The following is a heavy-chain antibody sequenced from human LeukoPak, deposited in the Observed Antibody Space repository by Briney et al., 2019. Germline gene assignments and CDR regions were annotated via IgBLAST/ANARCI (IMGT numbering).Heavy chain of an antibody. D-gene: IGHD6-13*01. J-gene: IGHJ3*02. CDR1: GYTFTSYG. Sequence: ASVKVPCKASGYTFTSYGISWVRQAPGQGLEWMGWISAYNGNTNYAQKLQGRVTMTTDTSTSTAYMELRSLRSDDTAVYYCARWSSSWYKGAFDIWGQGTMVTVSS. V-gene: IGHV1-18*01. CDR2: ISAYNGNT. CDR3: ARWSSSWYKGAFDI.